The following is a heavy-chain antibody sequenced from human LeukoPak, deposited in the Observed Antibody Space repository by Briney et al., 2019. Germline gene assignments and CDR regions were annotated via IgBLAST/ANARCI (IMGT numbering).Heavy chain of an antibody. CDR3: VPHIMVRGNWFDP. Sequence: GGSLRLSCAASGFTFSNYAMSWVRQAPGKGLEWVSAFSGGGDNTYYADSVKGRFTISRDNAKNTLYLQMNSLRAEDTAVYYCVPHIMVRGNWFDPWGQGTLVTVSS. V-gene: IGHV3-23*01. D-gene: IGHD3-10*01. CDR1: GFTFSNYA. J-gene: IGHJ5*02. CDR2: FSGGGDNT.